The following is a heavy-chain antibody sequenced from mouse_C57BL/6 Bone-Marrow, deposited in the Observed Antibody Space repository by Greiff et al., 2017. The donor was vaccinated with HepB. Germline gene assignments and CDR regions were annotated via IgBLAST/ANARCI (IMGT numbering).Heavy chain of an antibody. CDR3: AREGYSNGYYYAMDY. Sequence: VQLQQSGAELVKPGASVKMSCKASGYTFTSYWITWVKQRPGQGLEWIGDIYPGSGSTNYNEKFKSKATLTVDTSSSTAYMQLSSLTSEDSAVYYCAREGYSNGYYYAMDYWGQGTSVTVSS. CDR2: IYPGSGST. CDR1: GYTFTSYW. D-gene: IGHD2-5*01. V-gene: IGHV1-55*01. J-gene: IGHJ4*01.